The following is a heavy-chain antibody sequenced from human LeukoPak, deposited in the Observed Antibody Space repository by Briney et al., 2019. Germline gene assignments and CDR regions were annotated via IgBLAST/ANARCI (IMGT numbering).Heavy chain of an antibody. CDR2: IKVSGGRT. J-gene: IGHJ4*02. CDR3: AREPPESYYFDN. V-gene: IGHV1-46*01. CDR1: GYTFTGVY. Sequence: ASVTVSCKASGYTFTGVYVHWVRQARGQGLEWMGIIKVSGGRTEYAQKFQGRVTVTRDMSTSTVYMELNNLRSEDTAVYYCAREPPESYYFDNWGQGTLVTVSS.